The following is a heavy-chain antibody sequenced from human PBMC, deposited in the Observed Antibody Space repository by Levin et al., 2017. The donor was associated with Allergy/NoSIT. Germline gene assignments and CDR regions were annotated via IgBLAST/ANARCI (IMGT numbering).Heavy chain of an antibody. J-gene: IGHJ4*02. CDR3: AGRYGSGTYYQGNNY. Sequence: TGGSLRLSCAASGFTFSDYYMNWIRQAPGKGLEWISYIITSGTHTSYADSVKGRFTISRDNANNLVFLQMNSLRAEDTAVYYCAGRYGSGTYYQGNNYWGQGTLVTVSS. CDR2: IITSGTHT. CDR1: GFTFSDYY. D-gene: IGHD3-10*01. V-gene: IGHV3-11*03.